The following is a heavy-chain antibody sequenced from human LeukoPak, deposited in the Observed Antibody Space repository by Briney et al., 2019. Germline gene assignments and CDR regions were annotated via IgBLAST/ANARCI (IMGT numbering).Heavy chain of an antibody. Sequence: GGSLRLSCAASGFTFSSYSMNWVRQAPGKGLEWISYISSSSGNIYYADSVKGRFTISRDNAKNSLYLQMNSLRAEDTAVYYCARDSDASGYPTGWFDPWGQGTLVTVSS. CDR2: ISSSSGNI. J-gene: IGHJ5*02. CDR1: GFTFSSYS. V-gene: IGHV3-21*05. CDR3: ARDSDASGYPTGWFDP. D-gene: IGHD3-3*01.